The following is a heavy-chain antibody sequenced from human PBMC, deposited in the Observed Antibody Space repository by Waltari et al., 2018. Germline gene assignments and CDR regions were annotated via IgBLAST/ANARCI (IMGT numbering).Heavy chain of an antibody. CDR2: SSSWSSTL. V-gene: IGHV3-48*04. Sequence: EGQLVESGGGLVQPGGSLRLSCAATGFTFSSYNMNWVRQAPGKGLDWVSYSSSWSSTLDYADSVKGRFTISRDNAKNSLYLQMSSLRGEDTAVYYCDRDWFPSNWGQGTLVNVSS. J-gene: IGHJ4*02. D-gene: IGHD3-10*01. CDR1: GFTFSSYN. CDR3: DRDWFPSN.